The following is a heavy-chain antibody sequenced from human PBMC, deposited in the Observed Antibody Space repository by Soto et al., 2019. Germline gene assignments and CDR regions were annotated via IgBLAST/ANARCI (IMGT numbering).Heavy chain of an antibody. CDR3: AKDRGWSSADLDY. CDR2: ISYDGSKK. Sequence: QVQLVESGGGVVQPGRSLRLSCAASGFTFSSFGMHWVGQVPGKGLEWVALISYDGSKKYYADSVKGRFTISRDKSKNTLYLQMNSLRVEDTAVYYCAKDRGWSSADLDYWGQGTLVTVSS. J-gene: IGHJ4*02. CDR1: GFTFSSFG. V-gene: IGHV3-30*18. D-gene: IGHD6-19*01.